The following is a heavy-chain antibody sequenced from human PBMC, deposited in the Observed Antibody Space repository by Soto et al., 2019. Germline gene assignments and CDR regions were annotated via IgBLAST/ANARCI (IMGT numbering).Heavy chain of an antibody. J-gene: IGHJ5*02. D-gene: IGHD3-3*01. CDR3: ATLGYYDFWSGFRKGNWFDP. CDR2: INHSGST. V-gene: IGHV4-34*01. Sequence: QVQLQQWGAGLLKPSETVSLTCAVYGGSFIGYYGTWIRQPPGKGLEWIGEINHSGSTNYNPSLKSRVTISADTSKNQFSLRLSSVTAADTAVYYCATLGYYDFWSGFRKGNWFDPWGQGTLVTVSS. CDR1: GGSFIGYY.